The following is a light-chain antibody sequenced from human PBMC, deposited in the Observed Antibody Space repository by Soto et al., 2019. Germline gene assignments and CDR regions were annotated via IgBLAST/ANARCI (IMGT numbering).Light chain of an antibody. Sequence: EIVLTQSPATLSLSPGERATLSCRASRSVASNYLAWYQQKPGQAPRLLMYGISSRATGVPDRFSGSGSGTDFTLTISRLEPEDFAVYYCQQYTDWPLTFGQGTKVDIK. CDR3: QQYTDWPLT. J-gene: IGKJ1*01. CDR1: RSVASNY. CDR2: GIS. V-gene: IGKV3-20*01.